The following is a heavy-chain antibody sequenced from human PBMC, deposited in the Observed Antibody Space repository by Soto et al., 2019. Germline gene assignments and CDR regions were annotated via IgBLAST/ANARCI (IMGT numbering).Heavy chain of an antibody. Sequence: PGGSLRLSCAASGFTFSSYGMHWVRQAPGKGLEWVAVIWYDGSNKYYADSVKGRFTISRDNSKNTLHLQMNSLRAEDTAVYYCARDRHYYDSSGYYYYYGMDVWGQGTTVTVSS. CDR2: IWYDGSNK. CDR3: ARDRHYYDSSGYYYYYGMDV. V-gene: IGHV3-33*01. D-gene: IGHD3-22*01. CDR1: GFTFSSYG. J-gene: IGHJ6*02.